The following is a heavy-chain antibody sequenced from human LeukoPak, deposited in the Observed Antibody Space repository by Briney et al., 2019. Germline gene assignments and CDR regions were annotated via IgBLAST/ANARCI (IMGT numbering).Heavy chain of an antibody. CDR3: ARGRNDKD. V-gene: IGHV3-30*14. J-gene: IGHJ4*02. CDR2: ISYDGSNK. D-gene: IGHD1-1*01. Sequence: GGSLRLSCAASGFTFSSYAMHWVRQAPGKGLEWVAVISYDGSNKYYADSVKGRFTISRDNSKNTLYPQMNSLRVEDTAVYYCARGRNDKDWGQGTLVTVSS. CDR1: GFTFSSYA.